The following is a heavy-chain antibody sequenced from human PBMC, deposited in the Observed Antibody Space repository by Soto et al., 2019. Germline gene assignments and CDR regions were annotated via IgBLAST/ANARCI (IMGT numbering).Heavy chain of an antibody. CDR2: IYPGDSDT. J-gene: IGHJ4*02. V-gene: IGHV5-51*01. Sequence: EVQLVQSGAEVKKPGESLKISCKGSGYSFTSYWIGWVRQMPGKGLEWMGIIYPGDSDTRYSPSFQGQVTISADKSISTAYLQWSSLKASDTAMYYCARPGYSSRSVYSSGWYFDYWGQGTLVTVSS. CDR3: ARPGYSSRSVYSSGWYFDY. D-gene: IGHD6-19*01. CDR1: GYSFTSYW.